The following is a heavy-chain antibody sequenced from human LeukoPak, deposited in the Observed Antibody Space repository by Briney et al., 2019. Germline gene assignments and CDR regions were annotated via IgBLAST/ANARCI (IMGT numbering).Heavy chain of an antibody. D-gene: IGHD3-10*01. CDR1: GGSFSGYY. Sequence: SETLSLTCAVYGGSFSGYYWSWIRQPPGKGLEWIGEINHSGSTNYNPSLKSRVTISVDTSKNQFSLKLSSVPAAATAVYYCARGVYYGSGSYYKKERFDSWGQGTLVTVSS. CDR3: ARGVYYGSGSYYKKERFDS. J-gene: IGHJ4*02. V-gene: IGHV4-34*01. CDR2: INHSGST.